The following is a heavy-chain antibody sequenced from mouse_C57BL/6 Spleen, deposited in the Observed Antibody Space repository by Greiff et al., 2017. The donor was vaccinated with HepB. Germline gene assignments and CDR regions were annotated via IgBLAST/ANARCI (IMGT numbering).Heavy chain of an antibody. D-gene: IGHD3-1*01. CDR2: IYPGDGDT. CDR1: GYAFSSSW. Sequence: QVQLKESGPELVKPGASVKISCKASGYAFSSSWMNWVKQRPGKGLEWIGRIYPGDGDTNYNGKFKGKATLTADKPSSTAYMQLSSLTSEDSAVYFCARSQLFFDYWGQGTTLTVSS. J-gene: IGHJ2*01. V-gene: IGHV1-82*01. CDR3: ARSQLFFDY.